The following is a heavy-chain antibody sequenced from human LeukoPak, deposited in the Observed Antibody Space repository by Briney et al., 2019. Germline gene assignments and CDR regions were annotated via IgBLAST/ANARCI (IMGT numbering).Heavy chain of an antibody. CDR3: ARQLYSYGYAEIGY. D-gene: IGHD5-18*01. CDR2: ISSSSSYI. CDR1: GFTFSSYA. Sequence: PGGSLRLSCAASGFTFSSYAMSWVRQAPGKGLEWVSSISSSSSYIYYADSVKGRFTISRDNAKNSLYLQMNSLRAEDTAVYYCARQLYSYGYAEIGYWGQGTLVTVSS. V-gene: IGHV3-21*01. J-gene: IGHJ4*02.